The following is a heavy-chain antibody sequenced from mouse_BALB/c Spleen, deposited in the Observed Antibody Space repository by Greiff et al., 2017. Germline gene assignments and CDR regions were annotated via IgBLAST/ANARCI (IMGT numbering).Heavy chain of an antibody. CDR3: ARGDLLSY. D-gene: IGHD2-1*01. CDR2: IAPGSGST. Sequence: PGQGLEWIGRIAPGSGSTYYNEMFKGKATLTVDTSSSTAYIQLSSLSSEDSAVYFCARGDLLSYWGQGTTLTVSS. V-gene: IGHV1S41*01. J-gene: IGHJ2*01.